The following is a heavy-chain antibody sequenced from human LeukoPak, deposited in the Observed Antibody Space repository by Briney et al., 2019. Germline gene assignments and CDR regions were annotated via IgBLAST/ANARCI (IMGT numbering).Heavy chain of an antibody. V-gene: IGHV4-34*01. CDR1: GGSFSGYY. CDR2: INHSGST. D-gene: IGHD3-3*01. J-gene: IGHJ4*02. CDR3: ARLDYDFWSGYSRARGYFDY. Sequence: SETLSLTCAVYGGSFSGYYWSWLRQPPGKGLEWIGEINHSGSTNYNPSLKSRVTISVDTSKNQFSLKLSSVTAADTAVYYCARLDYDFWSGYSRARGYFDYWGQGTPVTVSS.